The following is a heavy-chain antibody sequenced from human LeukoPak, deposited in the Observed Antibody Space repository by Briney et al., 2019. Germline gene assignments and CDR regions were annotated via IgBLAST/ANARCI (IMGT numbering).Heavy chain of an antibody. J-gene: IGHJ4*02. Sequence: GESLKISCKHSEYSFPNYCIGWVRQMPGKGLEWMGIIYPGDSDTRYSPSFQGQVTISADKSISTAYLQWSSLKASDTAMYYCARAGPIAAASFDYWGQGTLVTVSS. CDR1: EYSFPNYC. D-gene: IGHD6-13*01. V-gene: IGHV5-51*01. CDR2: IYPGDSDT. CDR3: ARAGPIAAASFDY.